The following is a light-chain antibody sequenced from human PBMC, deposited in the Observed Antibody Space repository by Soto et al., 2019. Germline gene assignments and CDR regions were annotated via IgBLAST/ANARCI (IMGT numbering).Light chain of an antibody. CDR2: RNN. V-gene: IGLV1-47*01. J-gene: IGLJ1*01. CDR1: TSNIGSNY. CDR3: SSYSTTTTREV. Sequence: QSVLTQPPSASGTPGQGVTISCSGSTSNIGSNYVYWYQQLPGTAPKLLIYRNNQRPSGVPDRFSGSKSGTSASLAISGLRSDDEADYFCSSYSTTTTREVFGTGTKVTVL.